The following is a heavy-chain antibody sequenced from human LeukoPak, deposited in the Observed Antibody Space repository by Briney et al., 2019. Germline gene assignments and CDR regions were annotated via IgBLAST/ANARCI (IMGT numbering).Heavy chain of an antibody. CDR3: AKDPEMSSYNDY. D-gene: IGHD3-10*01. CDR1: GFTFDDYA. V-gene: IGHV3-9*01. Sequence: GRSLRLSCAASGFTFDDYAMHWVRQAPGKGLEWVSGISWNSGSIGYADSVKGRFTISRDNAKNSLYLQMNSLRAEDTALYYCAKDPEMSSYNDYWGQGTLVTVSS. J-gene: IGHJ4*02. CDR2: ISWNSGSI.